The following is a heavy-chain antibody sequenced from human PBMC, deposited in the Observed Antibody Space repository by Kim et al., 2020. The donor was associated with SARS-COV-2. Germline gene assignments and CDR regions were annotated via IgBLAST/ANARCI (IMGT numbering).Heavy chain of an antibody. CDR2: IMQDGSEK. V-gene: IGHV3-7*01. Sequence: GGSLRLSCAASGFTFSSHWMSWVRQAPGKGLEWVANIMQDGSEKYYVDSVKGRFTTSRDNAKNSLYLQMNSLRAEDTAVYYCARVGDAYGIFVYWGQGTLVTVSA. J-gene: IGHJ4*02. CDR3: ARVGDAYGIFVY. CDR1: GFTFSSHW. D-gene: IGHD3-3*01.